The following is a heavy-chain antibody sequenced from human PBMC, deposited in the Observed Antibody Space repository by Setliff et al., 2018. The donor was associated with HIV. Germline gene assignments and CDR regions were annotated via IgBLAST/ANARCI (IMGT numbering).Heavy chain of an antibody. CDR3: ARDQGHHFDSRGQVDFDL. D-gene: IGHD3-22*01. CDR1: DGSFSSDY. CDR2: IYYSGST. V-gene: IGHV4-59*01. Sequence: SETLSLTCTVSDGSFSSDYWTWIRQTPGKGLEWIGYIYYSGSTKYNPSLTSRVTISVDTSKNHFSLKLTSVTAADTAVYYCARDQGHHFDSRGQVDFDLWGRGTLVTVSS. J-gene: IGHJ2*01.